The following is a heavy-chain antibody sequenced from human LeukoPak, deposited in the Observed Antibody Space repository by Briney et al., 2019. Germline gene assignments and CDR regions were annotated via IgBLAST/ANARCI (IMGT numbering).Heavy chain of an antibody. CDR2: ISSSGSTI. V-gene: IGHV3-48*03. D-gene: IGHD1-26*01. Sequence: GGSLRLSCAASGFTFSSYEMNWVRQAPGKGLEWVSYISSSGSTIYYVDSVKGRFTISRDNAKNSLYLQMNSLRAEDTAVYYCAREGIVGAFDYWGQGTLVTVSS. CDR3: AREGIVGAFDY. CDR1: GFTFSSYE. J-gene: IGHJ4*02.